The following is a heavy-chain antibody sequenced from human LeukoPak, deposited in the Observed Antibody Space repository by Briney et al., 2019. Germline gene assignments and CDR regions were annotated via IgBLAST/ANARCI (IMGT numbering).Heavy chain of an antibody. J-gene: IGHJ4*02. CDR2: IYYSGST. D-gene: IGHD5-18*01. V-gene: IGHV4-59*01. CDR3: ASGYGYGPPNGY. Sequence: PSETLSLTCTVSGGSISSYYWSWIRQPPGKGLEWIGYIYYSGSTNYNPSLKSRVTISVDTSKNQFPLKLSSVTAADTAVYYCASGYGYGPPNGYWGQGTLVTVSS. CDR1: GGSISSYY.